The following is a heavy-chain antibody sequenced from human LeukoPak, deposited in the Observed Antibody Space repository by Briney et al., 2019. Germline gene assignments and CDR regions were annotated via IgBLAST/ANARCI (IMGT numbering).Heavy chain of an antibody. CDR2: ISWNSGSI. Sequence: PGGSLRLSCAASGFTFADYAMHWVRQAPGKGLEWVSGISWNSGSIGYADSVKGRFTISRDNAKNSLYLQMNSLRAEDTALYYCAKDMVVEVYSSSWTSPIDYWGQGTLVTVSS. V-gene: IGHV3-9*01. CDR3: AKDMVVEVYSSSWTSPIDY. D-gene: IGHD6-13*01. CDR1: GFTFADYA. J-gene: IGHJ4*02.